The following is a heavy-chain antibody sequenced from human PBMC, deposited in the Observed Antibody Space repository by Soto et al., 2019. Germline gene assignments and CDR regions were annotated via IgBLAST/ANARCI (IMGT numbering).Heavy chain of an antibody. V-gene: IGHV4-4*02. D-gene: IGHD2-15*01. J-gene: IGHJ4*02. Sequence: QVQLQESGPGLLEPSGTLSLTCTVSGASLRSSNWWNWVRQTPERGLEWIGEISPGGTINYNPSLRARLTLSRDNSNNQFSPMLTSVTAADTAVYYCATRQWHFGARYWGQGVPVTVSS. CDR1: GASLRSSNW. CDR3: ATRQWHFGARY. CDR2: ISPGGTI.